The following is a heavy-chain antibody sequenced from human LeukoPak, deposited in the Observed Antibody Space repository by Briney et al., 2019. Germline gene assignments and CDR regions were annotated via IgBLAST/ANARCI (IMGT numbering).Heavy chain of an antibody. Sequence: SETLSLTCAVSGGSFSGDFWSWIRQSPGKGLEWIGEINHGGSTTYNPSLKGRVTISVDTSKNQFSLKLSSVTAADTAVYYCARRGAVADGYYYYYMDVWGKGTTVTVSS. D-gene: IGHD6-19*01. CDR1: GGSFSGDF. CDR2: INHGGST. CDR3: ARRGAVADGYYYYYMDV. J-gene: IGHJ6*03. V-gene: IGHV4-34*01.